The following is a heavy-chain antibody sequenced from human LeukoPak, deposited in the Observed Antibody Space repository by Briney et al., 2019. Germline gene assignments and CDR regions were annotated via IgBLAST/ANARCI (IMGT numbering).Heavy chain of an antibody. CDR2: ISYDGSNK. D-gene: IGHD2-2*01. V-gene: IGHV3-30*18. Sequence: GGSLRLSCAASGFTFSSYGMHWVRQAPGKGLEWVAVISYDGSNKYYADSVKGRFTISRDNSKNTLYLQMNSLRAEDTAVYYCAKLVPAARDVKKEHAFDIWGQGTMVTVSS. J-gene: IGHJ3*02. CDR1: GFTFSSYG. CDR3: AKLVPAARDVKKEHAFDI.